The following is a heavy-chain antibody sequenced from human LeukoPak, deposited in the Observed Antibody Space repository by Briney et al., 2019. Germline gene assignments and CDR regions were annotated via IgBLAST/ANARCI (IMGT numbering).Heavy chain of an antibody. Sequence: GESLKISCKGSGYSFTSYWIGWVRQMPGKGLEWMGIIYPGDSVTRYSPSFQGQVTISADKSISTAYLQWSSLKASDTAMYYCARRGSSGWSRISYNWFDPWGQGTLVTVSS. V-gene: IGHV5-51*01. CDR3: ARRGSSGWSRISYNWFDP. CDR2: IYPGDSVT. J-gene: IGHJ5*02. D-gene: IGHD6-19*01. CDR1: GYSFTSYW.